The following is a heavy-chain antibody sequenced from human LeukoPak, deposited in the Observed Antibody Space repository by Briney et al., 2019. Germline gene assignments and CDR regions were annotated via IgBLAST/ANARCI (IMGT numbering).Heavy chain of an antibody. J-gene: IGHJ5*02. CDR3: AKDPFQPRGDYDGGGWFDP. CDR1: GFTFSSYA. D-gene: IGHD4-17*01. Sequence: GGSLRLSCAASGFTFSSYAMSWVRQAPGKGLEWVSAISGSGGSTYYADSVKGRFTISRDNSKNTLYLQMNSLRAEDTAVYYCAKDPFQPRGDYDGGGWFDPWGQGTLVTVSS. V-gene: IGHV3-23*01. CDR2: ISGSGGST.